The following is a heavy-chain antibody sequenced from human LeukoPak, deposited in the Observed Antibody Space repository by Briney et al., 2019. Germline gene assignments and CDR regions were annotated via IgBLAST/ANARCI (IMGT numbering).Heavy chain of an antibody. V-gene: IGHV4-59*08. J-gene: IGHJ5*02. Sequence: SETLSLTCTVSGGSISSYYWSWIRQPPGKGLEWIAYIYYSGTTNYNPSLKSRVTISVDTSKNQFSLKLSSVTAADTAVYYCARQGALLWFGESRGNWFDPWGQGTLVTVSS. CDR1: GGSISSYY. CDR3: ARQGALLWFGESRGNWFDP. D-gene: IGHD3-10*01. CDR2: IYYSGTT.